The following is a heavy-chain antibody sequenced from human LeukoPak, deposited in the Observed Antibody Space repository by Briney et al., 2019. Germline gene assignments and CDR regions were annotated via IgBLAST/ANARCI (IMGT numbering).Heavy chain of an antibody. V-gene: IGHV3-30*01. CDR2: ISYDGTNK. CDR3: ASLGY. CDR1: GFTFSSYA. Sequence: PGGSLRLSCAASGFTFSSYAMHWVRQAPGKGLEWVALISYDGTNKFYEDSVKGRFTISRDNSKNTLYLQVNSLRAKDTAVYYCASLGYWGQGTLVTVSS. J-gene: IGHJ4*02.